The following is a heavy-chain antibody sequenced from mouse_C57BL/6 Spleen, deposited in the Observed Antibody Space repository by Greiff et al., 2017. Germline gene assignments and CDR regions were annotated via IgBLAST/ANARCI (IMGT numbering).Heavy chain of an antibody. CDR3: SRGHCYGSSPYAMDY. J-gene: IGHJ4*01. Sequence: VQLQQSVAELVRPGASVKLSCTASGFNIKNTYMHWVKQRPEQGLEWIGRIDPANGNTKYASKFQGKATITADTSSNTAYLQLGSLTSEDTAIYSCSRGHCYGSSPYAMDYWGQGTSVTVSS. D-gene: IGHD1-1*01. CDR2: IDPANGNT. V-gene: IGHV14-3*01. CDR1: GFNIKNTY.